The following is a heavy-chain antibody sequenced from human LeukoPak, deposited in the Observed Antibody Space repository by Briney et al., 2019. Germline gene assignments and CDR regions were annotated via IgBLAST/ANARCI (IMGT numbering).Heavy chain of an antibody. Sequence: GGSLRLSCAASGFTFSTYWMHWVRHAPGKGLVWVSRINNDGSSTSYSDSVKGRFTISRDNAESTLYLQMNSLTAEDTAVYYCAREPAYCGGDCLFDYWGQGTLVTVSS. J-gene: IGHJ4*02. D-gene: IGHD2-21*01. CDR2: INNDGSST. V-gene: IGHV3-74*01. CDR3: AREPAYCGGDCLFDY. CDR1: GFTFSTYW.